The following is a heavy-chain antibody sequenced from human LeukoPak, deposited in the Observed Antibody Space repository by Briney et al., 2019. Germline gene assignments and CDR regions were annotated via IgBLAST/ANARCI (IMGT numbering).Heavy chain of an antibody. CDR1: GYSISSGYY. J-gene: IGHJ4*02. CDR3: ARGTDVDIVATILFDY. V-gene: IGHV4-38-2*02. CDR2: IYHSGST. D-gene: IGHD5-12*01. Sequence: SETLSLTCTVSGYSISSGYYWGWIRQPPGKGLEWIGSIYHSGSTYYNPSLKSRVTISVDTSKNQFSLKLSSVTAADTAVYYCARGTDVDIVATILFDYWGQGTLVTVSS.